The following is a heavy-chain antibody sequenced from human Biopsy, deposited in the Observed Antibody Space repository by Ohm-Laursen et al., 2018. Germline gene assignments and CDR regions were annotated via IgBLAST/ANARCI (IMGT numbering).Heavy chain of an antibody. CDR3: ARGIGSMVRGVIINVNNWFDP. J-gene: IGHJ5*02. Sequence: ATVKVSCNASGYRFDNYGISWVRQASGQRPEWMGWVSGYNGNTNYAQKVQGRVTMTTDTSTSTAYMELRSLRSDDTAVYYCARGIGSMVRGVIINVNNWFDPWGQGTLVTVSS. CDR1: GYRFDNYG. D-gene: IGHD3-10*01. V-gene: IGHV1-18*01. CDR2: VSGYNGNT.